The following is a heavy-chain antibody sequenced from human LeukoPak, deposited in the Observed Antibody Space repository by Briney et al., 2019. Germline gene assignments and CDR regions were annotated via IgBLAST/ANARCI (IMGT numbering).Heavy chain of an antibody. J-gene: IGHJ4*02. CDR2: INANTGAT. CDR3: ARDFVIAVVNPNGLEI. Sequence: ASVEVSCKASGYSLTAYHIHWVRRAPGQGLEWVGWINANTGATVYAQKFQGRVTMTRDTSTSTAYMELSRLRSDDTAVYYCARDFVIAVVNPNGLEIWGQGTLVTVSS. CDR1: GYSLTAYH. D-gene: IGHD4-23*01. V-gene: IGHV1-2*02.